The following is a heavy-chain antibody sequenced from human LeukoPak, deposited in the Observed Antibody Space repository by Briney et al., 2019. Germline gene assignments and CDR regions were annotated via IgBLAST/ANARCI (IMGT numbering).Heavy chain of an antibody. CDR3: AKPGRYGSGEGHFDY. CDR1: GFTFSSYG. V-gene: IGHV3-30*02. D-gene: IGHD3-10*01. CDR2: IRYDGSNK. J-gene: IGHJ4*02. Sequence: SGESLRLSCAASGFTFSSYGMHWVRQAPGKGLEWVAFIRYDGSNKYYADSVKGRFTISRDNSKNTLYLQMNSLRAEDTAVYYCAKPGRYGSGEGHFDYWGQGTLVTVSS.